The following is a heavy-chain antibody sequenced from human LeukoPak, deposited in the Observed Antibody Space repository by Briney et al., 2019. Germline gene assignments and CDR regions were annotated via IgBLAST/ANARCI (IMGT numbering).Heavy chain of an antibody. Sequence: ASVKVSCKASGYTFTGYYMHWVRQAPGQGLEWMGWINPNSGGTNYAQKFQGWVTMTRDTSISTAYMELSRLRSDDTAVYYCARAGGYYDILTGLEVASRPPDAFDIWGQGTMVTVSS. CDR2: INPNSGGT. CDR3: ARAGGYYDILTGLEVASRPPDAFDI. D-gene: IGHD3-9*01. CDR1: GYTFTGYY. J-gene: IGHJ3*02. V-gene: IGHV1-2*04.